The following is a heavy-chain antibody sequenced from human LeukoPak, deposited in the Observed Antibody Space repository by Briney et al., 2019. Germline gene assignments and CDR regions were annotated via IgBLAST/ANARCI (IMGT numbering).Heavy chain of an antibody. CDR1: GGSISSYY. J-gene: IGHJ4*02. Sequence: PSETLSLTCTVSGGSISSYYWSWIRQPPGKGLEWIGYIYYSGSTNYNPSLKSRVTISVDTSKNQFSLKLSSVTAADTAVYYCARGDSSGEFDYWGQGTLVTVSS. V-gene: IGHV4-59*01. D-gene: IGHD3-22*01. CDR3: ARGDSSGEFDY. CDR2: IYYSGST.